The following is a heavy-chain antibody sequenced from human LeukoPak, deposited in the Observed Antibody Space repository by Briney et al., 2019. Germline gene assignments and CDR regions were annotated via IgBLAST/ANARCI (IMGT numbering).Heavy chain of an antibody. CDR3: ARQSGIAVAGTPHNWFDP. J-gene: IGHJ5*02. D-gene: IGHD6-19*01. CDR2: IYPGDSDT. CDR1: GSSFTSYW. V-gene: IGHV5-51*01. Sequence: GASLQISCKGSGSSFTSYWIAWVRQLPGKGLEWMGIIYPGDSDTRYSPSFQGQVTISADKSISTAYLQWSSLKASDTAMYYCARQSGIAVAGTPHNWFDPWGQGTLVTVSS.